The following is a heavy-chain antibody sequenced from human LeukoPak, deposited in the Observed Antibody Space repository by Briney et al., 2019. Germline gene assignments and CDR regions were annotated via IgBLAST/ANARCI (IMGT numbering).Heavy chain of an antibody. CDR2: MNPNSGNT. CDR1: GYTFTSYD. J-gene: IGHJ4*02. Sequence: ASVKVSCKASGYTFTSYDINWVRQATGQGLEWMGWMNPNSGNTGYAQKLQGRVTMTRNTSISTAYMELSSLRSEDTAVYYCARRSRVLGTSFDYWGQGTLVTVSS. CDR3: ARRSRVLGTSFDY. V-gene: IGHV1-8*01. D-gene: IGHD2-8*01.